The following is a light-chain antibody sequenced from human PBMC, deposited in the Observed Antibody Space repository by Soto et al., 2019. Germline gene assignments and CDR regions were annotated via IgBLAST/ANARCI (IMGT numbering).Light chain of an antibody. Sequence: QSALTQPASVSGSPGQSITISCTGTSSDIGIFNYVSWYQQHPGKAPKLIIYEVTNRPSGVSDRFSGSKSGSTASLNSSGLQADDEDDYYCSSYTSSSALGVFGGGTKLTVL. V-gene: IGLV2-14*01. CDR1: SSDIGIFNY. J-gene: IGLJ2*01. CDR3: SSYTSSSALGV. CDR2: EVT.